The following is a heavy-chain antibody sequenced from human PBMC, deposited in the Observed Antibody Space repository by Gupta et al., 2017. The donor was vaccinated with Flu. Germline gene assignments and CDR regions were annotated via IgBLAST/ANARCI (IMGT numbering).Heavy chain of an antibody. Sequence: QVQLLESGSGLVKPSQTLSPTCTVSGDSISRDAYHWDWIRQPAGKGLEWIGRVHTTGRTTYNPSLESRVAISIDTSKNQFSLDLRSVTAADTAVYYCARLPPGYWGQGTLVAVSS. J-gene: IGHJ4*02. V-gene: IGHV4-61*02. CDR2: VHTTGRT. CDR3: ARLPPGY. CDR1: GDSISRDAYH.